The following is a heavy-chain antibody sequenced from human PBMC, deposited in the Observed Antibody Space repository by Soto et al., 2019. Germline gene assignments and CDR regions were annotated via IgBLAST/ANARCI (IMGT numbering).Heavy chain of an antibody. V-gene: IGHV4-31*03. CDR2: IYYSKST. Sequence: SETLSLTCTVSGGSISSGGYYWSWIRQHPGKGLEWIGYIYYSKSTYYNPSLKSRVTISLGTSKNQFSLKLTSVTAADTAVYYCARSVFPWGQGTLVTVS. CDR3: ARSVFP. CDR1: GGSISSGGYY. J-gene: IGHJ5*02.